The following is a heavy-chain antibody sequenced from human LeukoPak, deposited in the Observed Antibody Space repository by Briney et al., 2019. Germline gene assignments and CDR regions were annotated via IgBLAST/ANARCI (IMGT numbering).Heavy chain of an antibody. V-gene: IGHV3-23*01. CDR2: TSGSGGST. CDR1: GFTVSSNY. D-gene: IGHD3-22*01. CDR3: AKLTPYYYDSSGYHADYFDY. J-gene: IGHJ4*02. Sequence: QAGGSLRLSCAASGFTVSSNYMSWVRQAPGKGLEWVSATSGSGGSTYYADSVKGRFTISRDNSKDTLYLQMNSLRAEDTAVYYCAKLTPYYYDSSGYHADYFDYWGQGTLVTVSS.